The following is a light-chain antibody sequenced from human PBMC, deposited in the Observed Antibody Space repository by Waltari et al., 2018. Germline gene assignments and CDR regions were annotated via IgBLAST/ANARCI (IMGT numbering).Light chain of an antibody. V-gene: IGKV4-1*01. J-gene: IGKJ4*02. CDR2: WAS. CDR1: QSVLYTSDNKNY. Sequence: DIVMTQSPDSLAVSLGERATINCKSSQSVLYTSDNKNYLAWYQQRPGQHPKLLIYWASTRVSGVPDRCSGSGSGTDFTLTISGAQAMDEGDYYCQAGDSTTWLFGGGTK. CDR3: QAGDSTTWL.